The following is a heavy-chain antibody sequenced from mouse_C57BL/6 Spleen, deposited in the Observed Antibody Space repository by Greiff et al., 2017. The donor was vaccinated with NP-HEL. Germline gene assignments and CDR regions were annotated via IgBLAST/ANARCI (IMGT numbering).Heavy chain of an antibody. CDR3: ARYYYGSSYGWFAY. CDR1: GYTFTSYW. V-gene: IGHV1-50*01. Sequence: VQLQQSGAELVKPGASVKLSCKASGYTFTSYWMQWVKQRPGQGLEWIGEIDPSDSYTNYNQKFKGKATLTVDTSSSTAYMQLSSLTSEDSAVYYCARYYYGSSYGWFAYWGQRTLVTVSA. J-gene: IGHJ3*01. CDR2: IDPSDSYT. D-gene: IGHD1-1*01.